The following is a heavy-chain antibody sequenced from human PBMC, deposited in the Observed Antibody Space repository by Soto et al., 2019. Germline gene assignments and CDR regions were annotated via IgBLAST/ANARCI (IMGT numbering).Heavy chain of an antibody. CDR3: ARIGNCGGGTCYSDY. J-gene: IGHJ4*02. CDR1: GGSFSGYY. V-gene: IGHV4-34*01. CDR2: INHSGST. Sequence: SETLSLTCAVYGGSFSGYYWSWIRQPPGKGLEWIGEINHSGSTNYNPSLKSRVTISVDTSKNQFSLKLSSVTAADTAVYYCARIGNCGGGTCYSDYWGQGTLVTVSS. D-gene: IGHD2-15*01.